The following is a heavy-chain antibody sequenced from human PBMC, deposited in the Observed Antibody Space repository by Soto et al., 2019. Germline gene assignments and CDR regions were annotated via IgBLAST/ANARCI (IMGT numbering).Heavy chain of an antibody. D-gene: IGHD3-3*01. V-gene: IGHV1-24*01. Sequence: ASVKVSCKVSGYTLTELSMHWVRQAPGKGLEWMGGFDPEDGETIYAQKIQGRVTMTEDTSTDTAYMELSSLRSEDTAEYYCTRLYYDFWSGYLPLGMDVWGQGTTVTVSS. CDR1: GYTLTELS. CDR3: TRLYYDFWSGYLPLGMDV. CDR2: FDPEDGET. J-gene: IGHJ6*02.